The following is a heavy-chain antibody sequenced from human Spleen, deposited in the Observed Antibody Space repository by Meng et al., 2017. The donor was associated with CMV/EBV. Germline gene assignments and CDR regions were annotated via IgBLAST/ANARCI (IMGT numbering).Heavy chain of an antibody. CDR1: GFTVTSNY. V-gene: IGHV3-66*01. Sequence: GESLKISCAASGFTVTSNYMSWVRQAPGKGLEWVSVIYNGDRTYYADSVKGRFTISRDNAKNSLYLQMNSLRAEDTAVYYCARDPISAEYYYYYGMDVWGQGTTVTVSS. CDR3: ARDPISAEYYYYYGMDV. D-gene: IGHD3-3*01. CDR2: IYNGDRT. J-gene: IGHJ6*02.